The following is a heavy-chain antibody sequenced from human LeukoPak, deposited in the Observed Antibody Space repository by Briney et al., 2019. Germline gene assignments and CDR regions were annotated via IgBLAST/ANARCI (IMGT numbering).Heavy chain of an antibody. Sequence: SQTLSLTCTVSGGSISSGSYYWSWIRQPAGKGLEWIGRIYTSGSTNYNPSLKSRVTMSVDTSKNQFSLKLSSVTAADTAVYCCARDFTVVTLGAFDIWGQGTMVTVSS. D-gene: IGHD4-23*01. CDR3: ARDFTVVTLGAFDI. CDR1: GGSISSGSYY. V-gene: IGHV4-61*02. J-gene: IGHJ3*02. CDR2: IYTSGST.